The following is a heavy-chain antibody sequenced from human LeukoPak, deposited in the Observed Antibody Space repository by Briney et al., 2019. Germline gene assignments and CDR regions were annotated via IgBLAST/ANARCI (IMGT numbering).Heavy chain of an antibody. CDR3: ARGGPGDFWSGYYYYYGMDV. Sequence: SETLSLTCTVSGGSISSYYWSWIRQPPGKGPEWIGYIYYSGSTNYNPSLKSRVTISVDTSKNQFSLKLSSVTAADTAVYYCARGGPGDFWSGYYYYYGMDVWGQGTTVTVSS. V-gene: IGHV4-59*01. CDR1: GGSISSYY. D-gene: IGHD3-3*01. CDR2: IYYSGST. J-gene: IGHJ6*02.